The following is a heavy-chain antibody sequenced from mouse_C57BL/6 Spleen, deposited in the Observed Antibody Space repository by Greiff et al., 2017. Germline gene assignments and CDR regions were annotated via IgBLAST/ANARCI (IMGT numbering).Heavy chain of an antibody. D-gene: IGHD2-1*01. J-gene: IGHJ4*01. V-gene: IGHV1-15*01. CDR3: TRRGYYGNYDAMDY. CDR2: IDPETGGT. Sequence: QVQLQQSGAELVRPGASVTLSCKASGYTFTDYEMHWVKQTPVHGLEWIGAIDPETGGTAYNQKFKGKAILTADKSSSTADMELRSLTSEDSAVYYCTRRGYYGNYDAMDYWGQGTSVTVSS. CDR1: GYTFTDYE.